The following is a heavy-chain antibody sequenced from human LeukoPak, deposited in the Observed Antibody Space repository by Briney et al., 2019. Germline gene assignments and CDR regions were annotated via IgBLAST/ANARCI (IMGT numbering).Heavy chain of an antibody. CDR3: ARVKAYGGAGDFDY. Sequence: GSSVKVSCKASGYTFTAYYIHWVRQARGQGLDWMGCINHNSGGTNSAQKFQGRVSMTRDTSISTAYMELSRQTSVDTAVYFCARVKAYGGAGDFDYWGPGTVVTVSS. CDR1: GYTFTAYY. D-gene: IGHD3-10*01. CDR2: INHNSGGT. V-gene: IGHV1-2*02. J-gene: IGHJ4*02.